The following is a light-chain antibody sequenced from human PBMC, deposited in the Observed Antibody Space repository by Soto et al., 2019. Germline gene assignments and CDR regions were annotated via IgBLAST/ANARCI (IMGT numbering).Light chain of an antibody. CDR1: QTVSSTF. CDR3: QQYSSSPPTLT. Sequence: EIVLTQSPGTLSLSPGERATLSCRASQTVSSTFLAWYQQKPGQAPRLLIYDASSRATGIPDRFSGSGSGTDFRLISSRLEPEDFAVYYCQQYSSSPPTLTFGGGNKVEIK. CDR2: DAS. J-gene: IGKJ4*01. V-gene: IGKV3-20*01.